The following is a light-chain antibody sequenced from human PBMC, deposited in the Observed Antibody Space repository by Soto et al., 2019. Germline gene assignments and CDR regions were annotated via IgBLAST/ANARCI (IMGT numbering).Light chain of an antibody. CDR1: SSDAGNYDF. J-gene: IGLJ3*02. Sequence: QSVLTQPASVSGSPGQSITISCTGTSSDAGNYDFVSWYQQHPGKAPKVIIYEDSTRPSGVSNRISGSKSGNTASLTISGLQAEDEADYSCCSYAGSSTSWVFGGGTKLTVL. CDR2: EDS. V-gene: IGLV2-23*01. CDR3: CSYAGSSTSWV.